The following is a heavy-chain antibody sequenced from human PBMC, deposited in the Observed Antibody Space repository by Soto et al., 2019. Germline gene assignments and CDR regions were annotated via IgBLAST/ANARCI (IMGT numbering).Heavy chain of an antibody. CDR2: ISGSGGST. J-gene: IGHJ1*01. CDR3: AKDPRVLSEYFQH. CDR1: GFTFSSYA. Sequence: GGSLRLSCAASGFTFSSYAMSWVRQAPGKGLEWVSAISGSGGSTYYADSVKGRFTISRDNSKNTMYLQMNSLRAEDTAVYYCAKDPRVLSEYFQHWGQGTLVTVSS. V-gene: IGHV3-23*01.